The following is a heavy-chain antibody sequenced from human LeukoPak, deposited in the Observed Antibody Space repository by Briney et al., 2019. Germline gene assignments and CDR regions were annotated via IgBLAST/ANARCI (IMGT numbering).Heavy chain of an antibody. J-gene: IGHJ6*03. CDR1: GGSISSSNYY. V-gene: IGHV4-39*02. Sequence: SETLSLTCTVSGGSISSSNYYWGWIRQPPGKGLEWIASIHYSETTYYNPSLKSRVTISVDTSKNHFSLKLSSVTAADTAVYYCARVKSYYYYYMDVWGKGTTVTVSS. CDR2: IHYSETT. CDR3: ARVKSYYYYYMDV.